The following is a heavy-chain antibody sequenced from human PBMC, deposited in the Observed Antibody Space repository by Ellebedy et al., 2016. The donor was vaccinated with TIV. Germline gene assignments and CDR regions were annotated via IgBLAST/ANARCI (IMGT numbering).Heavy chain of an antibody. CDR3: STDSVYSGSYDYYYYGLDV. V-gene: IGHV3-15*01. CDR1: GFTFNDAW. Sequence: GESLKISCAASGFTFNDAWINWVRQAPGKGLEWVGRVKSKADGGATDYAAPVKGRFTNSRVDSKKTLFLQMNSLKTEDTAVYYCSTDSVYSGSYDYYYYGLDVWGQGTTVTVSS. CDR2: VKSKADGGAT. J-gene: IGHJ6*02. D-gene: IGHD1-26*01.